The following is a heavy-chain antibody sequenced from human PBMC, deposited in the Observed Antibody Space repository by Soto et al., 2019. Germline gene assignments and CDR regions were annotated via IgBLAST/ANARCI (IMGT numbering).Heavy chain of an antibody. CDR2: IIPIFGTA. J-gene: IGHJ3*02. Sequence: SVKVSCKASGGTFSSYSISWVRQAPGQGLEWMGGIIPIFGTANYAQKFQGRVTITADESTSTAYMELSSLRSEDTAVYYCASPIGPDAFDIWGQGTMVTVSS. CDR3: ASPIGPDAFDI. CDR1: GGTFSSYS. V-gene: IGHV1-69*13.